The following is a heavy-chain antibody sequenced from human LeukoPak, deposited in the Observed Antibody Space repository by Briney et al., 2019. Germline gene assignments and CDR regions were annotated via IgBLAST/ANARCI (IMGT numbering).Heavy chain of an antibody. Sequence: PGGSLRLSCAASGFTVSSNYMTWVRQAPGKGLEWVSVIYSGGSTYYAGSVKGRFTLSRDNSKNTLFLQMNSLRAEDTAVYYCAREPQGDSSGYDAFDIWGQGTMVTVSS. CDR2: IYSGGST. CDR3: AREPQGDSSGYDAFDI. J-gene: IGHJ3*02. CDR1: GFTVSSNY. V-gene: IGHV3-66*01. D-gene: IGHD3-22*01.